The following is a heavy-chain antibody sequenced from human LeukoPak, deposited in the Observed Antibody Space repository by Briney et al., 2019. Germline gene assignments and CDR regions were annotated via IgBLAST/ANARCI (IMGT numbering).Heavy chain of an antibody. CDR1: GYTLTELS. V-gene: IGHV1-24*01. CDR3: ATDIWPIIAAAGTIAS. Sequence: GSVKVSCKVSGYTLTELSMHWVRQAPGKGLEWMGGFDPEDGETIYAQKFQGRVTMTEDTSTDTAYMELSSLRSEDTAVYYCATDIWPIIAAAGTIASWGQGTLVTVSS. D-gene: IGHD6-13*01. J-gene: IGHJ5*02. CDR2: FDPEDGET.